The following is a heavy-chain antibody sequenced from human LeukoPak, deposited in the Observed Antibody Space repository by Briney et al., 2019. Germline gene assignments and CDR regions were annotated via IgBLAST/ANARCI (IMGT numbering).Heavy chain of an antibody. Sequence: ASVKVSCKASGYTFTCYYMHWVRQAPGQGLEWMGWINPNSGGTNYAQKFQGRVTMTRDTSISTAYMELSRLRSDDTAVYYCARDLVSGSPDYYYYYMDVWGKGTTVTVSS. CDR1: GYTFTCYY. CDR3: ARDLVSGSPDYYYYYMDV. CDR2: INPNSGGT. D-gene: IGHD1-26*01. V-gene: IGHV1-2*02. J-gene: IGHJ6*03.